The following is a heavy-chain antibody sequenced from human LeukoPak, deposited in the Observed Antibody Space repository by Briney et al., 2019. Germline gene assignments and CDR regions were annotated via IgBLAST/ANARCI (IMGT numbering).Heavy chain of an antibody. CDR1: GDSISGSSYY. Sequence: SETLSLTCTVSGDSISGSSYYWGWIRQPPGKGLEWIGNIYYGGSTYYNPSLKSRVTISVDTSKNQFSLKLSSVTAADTAVFYCARVASGYDVFDIWGQGTMVTVSS. J-gene: IGHJ3*02. CDR3: ARVASGYDVFDI. V-gene: IGHV4-39*07. D-gene: IGHD3-3*01. CDR2: IYYGGST.